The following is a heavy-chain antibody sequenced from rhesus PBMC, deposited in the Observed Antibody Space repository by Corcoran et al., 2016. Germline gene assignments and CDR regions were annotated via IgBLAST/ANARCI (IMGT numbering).Heavy chain of an antibody. V-gene: IGHV4-73*01. CDR2: IYGKRAST. Sequence: QVKLQQWGEGLVKPSETLSLTCAVYGGSISGYYYWSWIRQPPGKGLEWIGYIYGKRASTNHTPTLKNRVTISKDSSKNQFSRKLSSVTAADTAVYYCARGIQTPIRGALDVWGRGVLVTVSS. CDR1: GGSISGYYY. D-gene: IGHD4-23*01. J-gene: IGHJ5-2*02. CDR3: ARGIQTPIRGALDV.